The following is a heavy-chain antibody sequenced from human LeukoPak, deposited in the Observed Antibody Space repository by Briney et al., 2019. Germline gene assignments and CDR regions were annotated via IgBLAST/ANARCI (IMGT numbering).Heavy chain of an antibody. J-gene: IGHJ4*02. Sequence: ASVKVSCKASGYTFTSYDINWVRQATGQGLEWMGWMNPNSSNTGYAQKFQGRVTITRNTSISTAYMELSSLRSEDTAVYYCARGSIVATTEFDYWGQGTLVTVSS. V-gene: IGHV1-8*03. CDR1: GYTFTSYD. CDR2: MNPNSSNT. D-gene: IGHD5-12*01. CDR3: ARGSIVATTEFDY.